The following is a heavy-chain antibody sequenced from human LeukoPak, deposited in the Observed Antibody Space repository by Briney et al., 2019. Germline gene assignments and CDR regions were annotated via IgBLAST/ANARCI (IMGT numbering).Heavy chain of an antibody. Sequence: ASVKVSCKASGYTFTSYYMHWVRQAPGQGLEWMGIINPSGGSTSYAQKFQGRVTVTRDTSTSTVYMELSSLRTEDTAVYYCASGFAVVGLDYWGQGTLVTVSS. CDR2: INPSGGST. CDR1: GYTFTSYY. CDR3: ASGFAVVGLDY. J-gene: IGHJ4*02. D-gene: IGHD2-2*01. V-gene: IGHV1-46*01.